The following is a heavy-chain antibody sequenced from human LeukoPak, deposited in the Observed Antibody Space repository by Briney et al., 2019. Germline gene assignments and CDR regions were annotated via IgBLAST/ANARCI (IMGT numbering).Heavy chain of an antibody. D-gene: IGHD1-26*01. CDR2: ISSSSSTI. CDR1: GFTFSSYS. CDR3: ARDQGGVGWDYYYGMDV. J-gene: IGHJ6*02. V-gene: IGHV3-48*04. Sequence: GGSLRLSCAASGFTFSSYSMNWVRQAPGKGLEWVSYISSSSSTIYYADSVKGRFTISRDNAKNSLYLQMDSLRAEDTAVYYCARDQGGVGWDYYYGMDVWGQGTTVTVSS.